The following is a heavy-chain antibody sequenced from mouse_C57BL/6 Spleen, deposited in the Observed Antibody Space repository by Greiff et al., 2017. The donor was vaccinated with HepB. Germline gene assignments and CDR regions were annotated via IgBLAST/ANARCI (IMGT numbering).Heavy chain of an antibody. CDR2: IYPGDGDT. Sequence: VQLQQSGPELVKPGASVKISCKASGYAFSSSWMNWVKQRPGKGLEWIGRIYPGDGDTNYNGKFKGKATLTADKSSSTAYMQLSSLTSEDSAVYFCAREIYYDYARFAYWGQGTLVTVSA. D-gene: IGHD2-4*01. V-gene: IGHV1-82*01. CDR3: AREIYYDYARFAY. J-gene: IGHJ3*01. CDR1: GYAFSSSW.